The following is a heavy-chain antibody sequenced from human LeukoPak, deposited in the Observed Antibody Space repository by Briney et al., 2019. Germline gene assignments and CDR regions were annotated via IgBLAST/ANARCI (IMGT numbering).Heavy chain of an antibody. V-gene: IGHV1-18*01. CDR1: GYTFTSYG. Sequence: ASMKVSCKASGYTFTSYGISWVRQAPGQGLEWMGWINSYNGNTNYAQKLQGRVTMTTDTSTSTAYMEVRSLGSDDTAVFYCARDRPTAMESSFYFYGMDVWGQGTTVTVSS. CDR3: ARDRPTAMESSFYFYGMDV. D-gene: IGHD5-18*01. J-gene: IGHJ6*02. CDR2: INSYNGNT.